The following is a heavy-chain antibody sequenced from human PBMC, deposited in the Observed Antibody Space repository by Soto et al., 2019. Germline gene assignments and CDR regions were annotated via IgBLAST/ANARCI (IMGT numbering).Heavy chain of an antibody. CDR3: ARGVEYYDYVWGSLRDYFDY. CDR2: ISSSSSYI. Sequence: GGSLRLSCAASGFTFSSYSMNWVRQAPGKGLEWVSSISSSSSYIYYADSVKGRFTISRDNAKNSLYLQMNSLRAEDTAVYYCARGVEYYDYVWGSLRDYFDYWGQGTPVTVSS. J-gene: IGHJ4*02. V-gene: IGHV3-21*01. D-gene: IGHD3-16*01. CDR1: GFTFSSYS.